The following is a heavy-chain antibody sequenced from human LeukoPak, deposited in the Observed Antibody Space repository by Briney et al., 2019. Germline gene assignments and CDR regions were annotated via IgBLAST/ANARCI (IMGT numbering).Heavy chain of an antibody. CDR3: ARRNQDCSSTSCYASGMDV. Sequence: GESLKISCQGSGYSFTSYWIGWVRQMPGKGLEWMGIIYPGDSDTRYSPSFQGQVTISADKSISTAYLQWSSLKASDTAMYYCARRNQDCSSTSCYASGMDVWGQGTTVTVSS. J-gene: IGHJ6*02. D-gene: IGHD2-2*01. CDR1: GYSFTSYW. V-gene: IGHV5-51*01. CDR2: IYPGDSDT.